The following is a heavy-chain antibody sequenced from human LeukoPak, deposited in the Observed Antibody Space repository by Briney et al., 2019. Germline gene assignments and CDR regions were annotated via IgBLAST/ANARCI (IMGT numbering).Heavy chain of an antibody. CDR2: IRYDGSNK. D-gene: IGHD6-19*01. CDR3: AKDLHQARIAVAGSDY. CDR1: GFTFSSYG. Sequence: GGSLRLSCAASGFTFSSYGMHWVRQAPGKGLEWVAFIRYDGSNKYYADSVKGRFTISRDNSKNTLYLQMNSLRAGDTAVYYCAKDLHQARIAVAGSDYWGQGTLVTVSS. J-gene: IGHJ4*02. V-gene: IGHV3-30*02.